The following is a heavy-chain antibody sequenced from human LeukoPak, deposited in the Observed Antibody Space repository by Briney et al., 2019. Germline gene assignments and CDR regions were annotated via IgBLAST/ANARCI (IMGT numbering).Heavy chain of an antibody. V-gene: IGHV4-4*07. Sequence: SETLSLTCTVSGGSISSCYWSWIRQPAGKGLEWLGRIYTSGSTNYNPSLKSRVTMSVDTSKNQFSLKLSSVTAADTAVYYCARVEGSYYYYYMDVWGKGTTVTVSS. CDR1: GGSISSCY. D-gene: IGHD2-15*01. CDR2: IYTSGST. J-gene: IGHJ6*03. CDR3: ARVEGSYYYYYMDV.